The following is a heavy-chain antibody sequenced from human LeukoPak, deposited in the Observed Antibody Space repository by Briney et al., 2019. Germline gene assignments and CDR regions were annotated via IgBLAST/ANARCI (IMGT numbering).Heavy chain of an antibody. CDR2: ISGSGGST. CDR1: GFTFSSYA. J-gene: IGHJ4*02. V-gene: IGHV3-23*01. Sequence: PGGSLRLSCAASGFTFSSYAMSWVRQAPGKGLEWVSAISGSGGSTYYADSVKGRFTISRDNSKNTLHLQMNSLRAEDTAVYYCAKDLNSITMVRGVIITPYVFDYWGQGTLVTVSS. D-gene: IGHD3-10*01. CDR3: AKDLNSITMVRGVIITPYVFDY.